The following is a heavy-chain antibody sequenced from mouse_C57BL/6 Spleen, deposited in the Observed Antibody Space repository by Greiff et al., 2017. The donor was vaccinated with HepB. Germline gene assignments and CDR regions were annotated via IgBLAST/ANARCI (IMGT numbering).Heavy chain of an antibody. V-gene: IGHV1-55*01. Sequence: QVQLQQPGAELVKPGASVKMSCKASGYTFTSYWITWVKQRPGQGLEWIGDIYPGSGSTNYNEKFKSKATLTVDTSSSTAYMQLSSRTSEDSAVYYCAREELTGTFFAYWGQGTLVTVSA. D-gene: IGHD4-1*01. CDR2: IYPGSGST. J-gene: IGHJ3*01. CDR1: GYTFTSYW. CDR3: AREELTGTFFAY.